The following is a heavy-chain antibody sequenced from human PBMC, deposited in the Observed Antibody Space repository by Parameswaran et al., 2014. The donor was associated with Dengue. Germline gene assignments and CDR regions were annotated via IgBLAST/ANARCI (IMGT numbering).Heavy chain of an antibody. CDR2: ITGSGDST. D-gene: IGHD1-26*01. Sequence: VRQGSRKGLERVSAITGSGDSTYYADSVQGRFAISRDNSKNTLYLQMSSLRADDTAVYYCAKDHGGSYPFDYWGQGTLVTVSS. CDR3: AKDHGGSYPFDY. V-gene: IGHV3-23*01. J-gene: IGHJ4*02.